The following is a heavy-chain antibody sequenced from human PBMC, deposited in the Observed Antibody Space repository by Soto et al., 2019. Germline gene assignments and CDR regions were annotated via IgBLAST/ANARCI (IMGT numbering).Heavy chain of an antibody. J-gene: IGHJ4*02. CDR2: ITDSGGTT. CDR1: GFTFNSNV. Sequence: PGGSLRLSCAASGFTFNSNVMTWVRQAPGKGLEWVSSITDSGGTTRYTDSVKGRFTISRDNSKNTLYLQMNSLRAEDTAVYYCAKGGTSPTSGWYSVHSWGQGTLVTVSS. D-gene: IGHD6-19*01. V-gene: IGHV3-23*01. CDR3: AKGGTSPTSGWYSVHS.